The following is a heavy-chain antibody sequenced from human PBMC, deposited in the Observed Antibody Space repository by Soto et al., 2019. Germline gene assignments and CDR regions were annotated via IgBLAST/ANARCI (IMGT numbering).Heavy chain of an antibody. CDR2: ISYDGSNK. CDR1: GFTFSSYG. J-gene: IGHJ4*02. CDR3: AKVPPTTDDGDYGGVDY. V-gene: IGHV3-30*18. Sequence: QVQLVESGGGVVQPGRSLRLSCAASGFTFSSYGMHWVRQAPGKGLEWVAVISYDGSNKYYADSVKGRFTISRDNSKNTLYLQMNSLRAEDTAVYYCAKVPPTTDDGDYGGVDYWGQGTLVTVSS. D-gene: IGHD4-17*01.